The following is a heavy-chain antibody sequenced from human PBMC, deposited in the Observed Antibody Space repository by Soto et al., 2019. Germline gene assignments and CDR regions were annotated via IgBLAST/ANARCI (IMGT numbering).Heavy chain of an antibody. V-gene: IGHV1-58*01. D-gene: IGHD1-26*01. CDR1: GFTFTSSA. J-gene: IGHJ6*02. CDR3: ATYSGNYERYGVYYGMDV. CDR2: IVVGSGNT. Sequence: SVKVSCKASGFTFTSSAVQWVRQARGQRLEWIGWIVVGSGNTNYAQKFQERVTITRDMSTSTAYMELSSLRSEDTAVYYCATYSGNYERYGVYYGMDVWGQGTTVTVS.